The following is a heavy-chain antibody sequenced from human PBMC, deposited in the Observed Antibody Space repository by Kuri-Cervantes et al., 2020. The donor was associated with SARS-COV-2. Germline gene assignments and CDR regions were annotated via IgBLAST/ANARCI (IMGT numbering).Heavy chain of an antibody. J-gene: IGHJ4*02. Sequence: GESLKSSCAASGFTFSSYAMYWVRQAPGKGLEYVSAISSNGDSTYYADSVKGRFTMSRDNSKNTLYLQMGSLRAEDMAVYYCARDSMTTRDFDYWGQGTLVTVSS. CDR3: ARDSMTTRDFDY. V-gene: IGHV3-64*02. D-gene: IGHD4-11*01. CDR2: ISSNGDST. CDR1: GFTFSSYA.